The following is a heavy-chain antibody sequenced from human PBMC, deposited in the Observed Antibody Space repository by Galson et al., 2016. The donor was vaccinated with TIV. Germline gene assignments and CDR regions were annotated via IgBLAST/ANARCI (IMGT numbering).Heavy chain of an antibody. CDR1: GFSLRTSGMC. CDR3: ARNSGHYYGMDV. Sequence: LVKPTQTLTLTCSFSGFSLRTSGMCVSWIRQPPGKALEWLARIDWDGDKYYNASLKTRVSISKDTSKNQAVLTMTNMDQVDTGTYYCARNSGHYYGMDVWGQGTTVTVSS. CDR2: IDWDGDK. J-gene: IGHJ6*02. V-gene: IGHV2-70*11.